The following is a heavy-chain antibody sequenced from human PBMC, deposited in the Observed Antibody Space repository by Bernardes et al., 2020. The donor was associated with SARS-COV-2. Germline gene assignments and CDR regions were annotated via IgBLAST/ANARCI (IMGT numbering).Heavy chain of an antibody. J-gene: IGHJ4*02. CDR2: INPNSGVT. Sequence: VKVSCKASGYTFTSYYIHWVRQAPGQGLEWMGWINPNSGVTNYARKFQGRVTMTRDTSISTAYMELSRLRSDDTAMYYCARDYFGSGSYTDFWGQGTLVTVSS. V-gene: IGHV1-2*02. CDR1: GYTFTSYY. CDR3: ARDYFGSGSYTDF. D-gene: IGHD3-10*01.